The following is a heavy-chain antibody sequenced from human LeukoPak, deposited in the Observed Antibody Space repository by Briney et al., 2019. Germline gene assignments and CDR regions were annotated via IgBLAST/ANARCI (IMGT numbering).Heavy chain of an antibody. V-gene: IGHV3-30-3*01. CDR3: ARVGASNYFDY. Sequence: GGSLRLSCAASGFTFSSYAMHWVRQAPGKGLEWVAVISYDGSNKYYADSVKGRFTISRDNSKNTLYLQMNSLRAEDTAVYYCARVGASNYFDYWGQGTLVTVSS. D-gene: IGHD1-26*01. CDR1: GFTFSSYA. J-gene: IGHJ4*02. CDR2: ISYDGSNK.